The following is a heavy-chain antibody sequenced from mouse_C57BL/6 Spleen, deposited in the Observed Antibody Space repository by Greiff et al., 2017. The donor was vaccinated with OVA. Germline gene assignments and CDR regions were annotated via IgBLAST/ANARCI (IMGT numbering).Heavy chain of an antibody. D-gene: IGHD1-1*01. CDR3: ASQGSTRGSNWYFDV. V-gene: IGHV1-55*01. CDR1: GYTFTSYW. CDR2: IYPGSGST. Sequence: QVQLKQPGAELVKPGASVKMSCKASGYTFTSYWITWVKQRPGQGLEWIGDIYPGSGSTNYNEKFKSKATLTVDTSSSTAYMQLSSLTSEDSAVYYCASQGSTRGSNWYFDVWGTGTTVTVSS. J-gene: IGHJ1*03.